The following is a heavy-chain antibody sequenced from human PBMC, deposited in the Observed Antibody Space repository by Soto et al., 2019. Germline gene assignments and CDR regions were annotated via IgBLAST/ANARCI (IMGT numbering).Heavy chain of an antibody. D-gene: IGHD5-12*01. CDR2: IYTSGST. Sequence: TSETLSLTCTVSGGSISSYYWSWIRQPAGKGLEWIGRIYTSGSTNYNPSLKSRVTMSVDTSKNQFSLKLSSVTAADTAVYYCARERRDGYNHRYYYGMDVWGQGTTVTVSS. V-gene: IGHV4-4*07. CDR1: GGSISSYY. CDR3: ARERRDGYNHRYYYGMDV. J-gene: IGHJ6*02.